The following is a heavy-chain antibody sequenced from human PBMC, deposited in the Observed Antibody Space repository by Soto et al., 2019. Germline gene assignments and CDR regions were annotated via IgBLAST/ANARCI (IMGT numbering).Heavy chain of an antibody. CDR2: IYHSGSI. CDR3: ARGPPFVP. Sequence: PSETLSLTCTVSGGSLSSSYWTWIRQPPGKGLEWIGYIYHSGSIYYNPSLKSRVTISVDRSKNQFSLKLSSVTAADTAVYYCARGPPFVPWGQGTLVTVS. J-gene: IGHJ5*02. D-gene: IGHD2-15*01. CDR1: GGSLSSSY. V-gene: IGHV4-59*12.